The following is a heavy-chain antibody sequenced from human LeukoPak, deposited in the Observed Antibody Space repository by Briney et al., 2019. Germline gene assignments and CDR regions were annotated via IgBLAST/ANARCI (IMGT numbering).Heavy chain of an antibody. CDR3: ARRYGSGSYYYYYGMDV. D-gene: IGHD3-10*01. CDR2: INHSGST. J-gene: IGHJ6*02. Sequence: PSETLSLTCAVYGGSFSGHYWSWIRRPPGKGLEWIGEINHSGSTNYNPSLKSRVTISVDTSKNQFSLKLSSVTAADTAVYYCARRYGSGSYYYYYGMDVWGQGTTVTVSS. V-gene: IGHV4-34*01. CDR1: GGSFSGHY.